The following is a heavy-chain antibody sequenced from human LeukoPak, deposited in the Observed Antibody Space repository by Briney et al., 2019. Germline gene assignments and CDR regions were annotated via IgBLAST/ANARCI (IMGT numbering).Heavy chain of an antibody. V-gene: IGHV3-23*01. CDR1: GCTFSSYA. Sequence: GASLRLSCAGSGCTFSSYAMSWVRQAPGKGLEWVSAISGSGGSTYYADSVKGRFTISRDNSKNTLYLQMNSLRAEDTAVYYCAKQVNYYGSGTPMDVWGQGTTVTVSS. CDR2: ISGSGGST. D-gene: IGHD3-10*01. J-gene: IGHJ6*02. CDR3: AKQVNYYGSGTPMDV.